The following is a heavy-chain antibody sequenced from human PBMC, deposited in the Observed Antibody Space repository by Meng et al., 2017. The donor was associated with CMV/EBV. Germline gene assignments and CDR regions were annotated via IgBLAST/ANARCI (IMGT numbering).Heavy chain of an antibody. CDR3: AKDAAPSIAVAGAYYFGY. J-gene: IGHJ4*02. Sequence: GGSLRLSCAASGFTFDDYAMHWVRQAPGKGLEWVSGISWNSGSIGYADSVKGRFTISRDNAKNSLYLQMNSLRAEDTALYYCAKDAAPSIAVAGAYYFGYWGQGTLVTVSS. CDR1: GFTFDDYA. D-gene: IGHD6-19*01. CDR2: ISWNSGSI. V-gene: IGHV3-9*01.